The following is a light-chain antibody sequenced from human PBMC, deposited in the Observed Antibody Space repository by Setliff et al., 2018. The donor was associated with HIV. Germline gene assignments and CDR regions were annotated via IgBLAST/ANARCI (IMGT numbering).Light chain of an antibody. CDR1: QYISNS. J-gene: IGKJ1*01. CDR2: AAS. CDR3: QQSYIIPWT. V-gene: IGKV1-39*01. Sequence: DIQMTQSPSSLSASVGDRVTITCRASQYISNSLNWYQQKPGRAPKVLIFAASNLQSGVPSRFSGSGSGMYFTLTINSVKSEDFATYSCQQSYIIPWTFGPGTKVDIK.